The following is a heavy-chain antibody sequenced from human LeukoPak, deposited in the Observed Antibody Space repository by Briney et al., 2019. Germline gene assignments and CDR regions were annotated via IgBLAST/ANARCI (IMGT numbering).Heavy chain of an antibody. J-gene: IGHJ3*01. D-gene: IGHD3-16*01. CDR3: ARHKPIRGGDAFDF. V-gene: IGHV4-59*08. Sequence: SETLSLTCTVSGGSMRNYYWIWIRQPPGKGLEWIGYIHYSGSTTYNPSPKSRLTMSVDTSNNQFSLRLTSLTAADTAVYYCARHKPIRGGDAFDFWGQGTMVTVSS. CDR1: GGSMRNYY. CDR2: IHYSGST.